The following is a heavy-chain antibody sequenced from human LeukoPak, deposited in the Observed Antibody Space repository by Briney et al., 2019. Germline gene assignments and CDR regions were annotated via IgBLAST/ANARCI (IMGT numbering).Heavy chain of an antibody. CDR1: GFTFGDYA. J-gene: IGHJ6*03. D-gene: IGHD6-19*01. CDR2: IRSKAYGGTT. Sequence: PGGSLRLSCTASGFTFGDYAMSWFRQAPGKGLEWVGFIRSKAYGGTTEYAASVKGRFTISRDDPKSIAYLQMNSLKTEDTAVYYCTRDRAGLYYYMDVWGKGTTVTVSS. CDR3: TRDRAGLYYYMDV. V-gene: IGHV3-49*03.